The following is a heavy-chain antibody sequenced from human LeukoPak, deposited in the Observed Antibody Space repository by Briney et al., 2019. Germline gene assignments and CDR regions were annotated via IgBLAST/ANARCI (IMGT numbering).Heavy chain of an antibody. J-gene: IGHJ4*02. V-gene: IGHV3-33*01. CDR1: GFTFSDYG. CDR2: IWYDGSKK. D-gene: IGHD5-18*01. Sequence: GGSLRLSCAASGFTFSDYGIHWVRQSPGKGLERVTVIWYDGSKKYYADSVKGRFTISRDNSKNTLYLQMSSLRGEDTAMYYCARGSSEYSHGLDYWGQGTLVTVSS. CDR3: ARGSSEYSHGLDY.